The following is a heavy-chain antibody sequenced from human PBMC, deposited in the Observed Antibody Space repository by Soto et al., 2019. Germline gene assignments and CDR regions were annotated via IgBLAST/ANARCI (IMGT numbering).Heavy chain of an antibody. Sequence: ASVKVSCKASGYTFTSYYMHWVRQAPGQGLEWMGIINPSGGSTSYAQKFQGRVTMTRDTSTSTVYMELSSLRSEDTAVYYCARELGYCSGGSCPLVYDYYGMDVWGQGTTVTVSS. CDR3: ARELGYCSGGSCPLVYDYYGMDV. V-gene: IGHV1-46*01. D-gene: IGHD2-15*01. CDR1: GYTFTSYY. J-gene: IGHJ6*02. CDR2: INPSGGST.